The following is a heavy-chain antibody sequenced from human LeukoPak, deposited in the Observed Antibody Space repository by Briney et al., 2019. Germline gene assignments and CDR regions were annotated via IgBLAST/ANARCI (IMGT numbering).Heavy chain of an antibody. V-gene: IGHV3-7*01. J-gene: IGHJ4*02. CDR2: IKQDGREK. CDR3: ARGGTTRHDY. D-gene: IGHD1/OR15-1a*01. Sequence: GGSLRLSCAASGFTFNHYGIHWVRQAPGKGLEWVANIKQDGREKYYVDSVKGRFTISRDNAKNSLYLQMNSLRAEDTAVYYCARGGTTRHDYWGQGTLVTVSS. CDR1: GFTFNHYG.